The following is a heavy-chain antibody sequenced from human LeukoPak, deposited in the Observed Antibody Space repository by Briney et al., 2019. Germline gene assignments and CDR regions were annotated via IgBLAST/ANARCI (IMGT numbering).Heavy chain of an antibody. Sequence: PGGSLRLSCAASGFTFSSYWMHWVRQAPGRGLVWVSRINADGVNTNHADSVKGRFTISRDNAKNTLYLQMNSLRADDTAVYYCTTVAVWSGYYVYYYYGMDVWGQGTTVTVSS. J-gene: IGHJ6*02. CDR2: INADGVNT. CDR1: GFTFSSYW. CDR3: TTVAVWSGYYVYYYYGMDV. V-gene: IGHV3-74*01. D-gene: IGHD3-3*01.